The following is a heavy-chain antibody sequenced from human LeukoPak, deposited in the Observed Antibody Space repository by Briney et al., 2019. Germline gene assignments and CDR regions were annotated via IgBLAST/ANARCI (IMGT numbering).Heavy chain of an antibody. V-gene: IGHV1-8*01. Sequence: VASVKVSCKASGYTFTSYDINWVRQATGQGLEWMGWMNPNSGNTGYAQKFQGRVTMTRNTSISTAYMELSSLRSEDTAVYYCARGRLEQWLVWFDPWGQGTRVIVSS. CDR2: MNPNSGNT. CDR3: ARGRLEQWLVWFDP. D-gene: IGHD6-19*01. CDR1: GYTFTSYD. J-gene: IGHJ5*02.